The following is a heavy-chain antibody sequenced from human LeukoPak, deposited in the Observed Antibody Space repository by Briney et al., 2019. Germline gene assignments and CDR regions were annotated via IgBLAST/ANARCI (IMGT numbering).Heavy chain of an antibody. CDR2: ISADNGNT. V-gene: IGHV1-18*04. CDR3: ARGPMIPQYFHY. J-gene: IGHJ1*01. D-gene: IGHD3-16*01. Sequence: GSVKVSCKASGYTFTGYYMHWVRQAPGQGLEWMGWISADNGNTNYAQKLRGRVTMTTDTSTSTAYMELRSLRSDDTALYYCARGPMIPQYFHYWGQGTLVTVSS. CDR1: GYTFTGYY.